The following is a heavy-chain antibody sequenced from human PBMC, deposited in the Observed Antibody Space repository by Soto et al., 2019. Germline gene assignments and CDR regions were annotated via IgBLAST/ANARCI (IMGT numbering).Heavy chain of an antibody. CDR3: AEEVAVAESFYDY. D-gene: IGHD6-13*01. J-gene: IGHJ4*02. CDR2: ISYDGSNK. V-gene: IGHV3-30*18. Sequence: GGSLRLSCAASGFTFSSYGMHWVRQAPGKGLEWVAVISYDGSNKYYADSVKGRFTISRDNSKNTLYLQMNSLRAEDTAVYYCAEEVAVAESFYDYWGQGTLVTVSS. CDR1: GFTFSSYG.